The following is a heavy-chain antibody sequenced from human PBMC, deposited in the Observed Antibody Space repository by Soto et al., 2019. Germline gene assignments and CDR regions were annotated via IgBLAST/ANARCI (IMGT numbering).Heavy chain of an antibody. J-gene: IGHJ5*02. V-gene: IGHV2-5*02. CDR1: GFSLSTSGVG. CDR2: IYWDDDK. D-gene: IGHD3-22*01. CDR3: AHCQEPYYDSSGYYYVFFPNWFDP. Sequence: GSGPTLVNPTQTLTLTCTFSGFSLSTSGVGVGWIRQPPGKALEWLALIYWDDDKRYSPSLKSRLTITKDTSKNQVVLTMTNMDPVDTATYYCAHCQEPYYDSSGYYYVFFPNWFDPWGQGTLVTVSS.